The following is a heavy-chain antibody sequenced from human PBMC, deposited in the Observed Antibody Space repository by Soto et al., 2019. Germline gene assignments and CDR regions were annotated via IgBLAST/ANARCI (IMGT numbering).Heavy chain of an antibody. D-gene: IGHD6-13*01. CDR3: GGGAVEQLVTLYYYYYGMDV. CDR1: GGSISSSSYY. CDR2: IYYSGST. V-gene: IGHV4-39*01. J-gene: IGHJ6*02. Sequence: QLQLQESGPGLVKPSETLSLTCTVSGGSISSSSYYWGWIRQPPGKGLEWIGSIYYSGSTYYNPSLKSRVTISVDTSKNQFSLKLSSVTAADTAVYYCGGGAVEQLVTLYYYYYGMDVWGQGTTVTVSS.